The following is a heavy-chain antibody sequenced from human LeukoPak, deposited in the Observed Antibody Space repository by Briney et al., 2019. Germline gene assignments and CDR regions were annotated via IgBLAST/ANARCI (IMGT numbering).Heavy chain of an antibody. CDR2: INIDGSNT. V-gene: IGHV3-74*01. CDR1: GFTLSNYW. CDR3: ATSRTFDY. J-gene: IGHJ4*02. Sequence: GGSLRLSCAASGFTLSNYWMHWVRQARGKGLVWVSHINIDGSNTRYADSVKGRFTISRDNAENTLYLQMNSLRVDDTAVYYCATSRTFDYWGQGTLVNGSS.